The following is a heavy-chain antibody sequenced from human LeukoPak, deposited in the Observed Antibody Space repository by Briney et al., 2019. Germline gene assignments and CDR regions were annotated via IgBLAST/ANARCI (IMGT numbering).Heavy chain of an antibody. D-gene: IGHD3-10*01. CDR3: AAGSDYVKVKDY. Sequence: PSETLSLTCTVSGYSISSGYYWGWIRQPPGKGLDWIGSIYHSGNTYYNPSLKSRVTISVDTSKNQFSLKLSSVTAADTAVYYCAAGSDYVKVKDYWGQGTLVTVSS. V-gene: IGHV4-38-2*02. CDR2: IYHSGNT. CDR1: GYSISSGYY. J-gene: IGHJ4*02.